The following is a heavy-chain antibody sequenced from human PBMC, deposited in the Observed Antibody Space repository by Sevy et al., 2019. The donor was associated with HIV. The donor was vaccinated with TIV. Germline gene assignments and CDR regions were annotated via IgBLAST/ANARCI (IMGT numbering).Heavy chain of an antibody. CDR3: ARSGLGHYYYGMDV. Sequence: ASVKVSCKASGYTFTSYDINWVRQATGQGLEWMGWMNPNSGNTGYAQKFQGRVTMTRNTSISTAYMELSSLRSEDTAVYYCARSGLGHYYYGMDVWGQATTVTVSS. CDR2: MNPNSGNT. J-gene: IGHJ6*02. CDR1: GYTFTSYD. V-gene: IGHV1-8*01.